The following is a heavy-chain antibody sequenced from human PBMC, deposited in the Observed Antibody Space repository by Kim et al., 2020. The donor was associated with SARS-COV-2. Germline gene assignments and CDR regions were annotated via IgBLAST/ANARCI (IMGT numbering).Heavy chain of an antibody. V-gene: IGHV4-30-4*01. CDR3: ARENVVVDSQGWFDP. J-gene: IGHJ5*02. CDR2: IYYSGST. CDR1: GGSISSGDYY. Sequence: SETLSLTCTVSGGSISSGDYYWSWIRQPPGKGLEWIGYIYYSGSTYYNPSLKSRVTISVDTSKNQFSLKLSSVTAADTAVYYCARENVVVDSQGWFDPWGQGTLVTVSS. D-gene: IGHD2-15*01.